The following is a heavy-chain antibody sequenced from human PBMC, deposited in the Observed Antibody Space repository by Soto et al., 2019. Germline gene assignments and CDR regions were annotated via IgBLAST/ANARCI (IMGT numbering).Heavy chain of an antibody. Sequence: EVQLVESGGGLVKPGGSLRLPCAASGFSFSNAWMNWVRQAPGKGLEWVGRIKSKTDGETTQYAAPVKGRFTISREDSKNTLYLQMNSLTTEDTAVYYCTTADGYNPFDYWGQGTLVTVSS. CDR2: IKSKTDGETT. V-gene: IGHV3-15*07. D-gene: IGHD5-12*01. CDR1: GFSFSNAW. CDR3: TTADGYNPFDY. J-gene: IGHJ4*02.